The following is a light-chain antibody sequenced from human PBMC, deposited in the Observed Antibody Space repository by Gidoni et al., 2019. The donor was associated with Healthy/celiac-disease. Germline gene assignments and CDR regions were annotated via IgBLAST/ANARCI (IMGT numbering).Light chain of an antibody. J-gene: IGKJ1*01. CDR3: QQYGSSRA. CDR1: QSVSSSY. V-gene: IGKV3-20*01. Sequence: RASQSVSSSYVAWYQQKPGQAPRLLIYGASSRATGIPDRFSGSGSGTDFTLTISRLEPEDFAVYYCQQYGSSRAFGQXTKVEIK. CDR2: GAS.